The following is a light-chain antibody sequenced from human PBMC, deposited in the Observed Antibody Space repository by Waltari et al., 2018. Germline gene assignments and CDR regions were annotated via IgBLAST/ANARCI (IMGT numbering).Light chain of an antibody. CDR3: GTWDDSLNGPL. CDR1: SSNIGSNT. CDR2: SNK. V-gene: IGLV1-44*01. J-gene: IGLJ2*01. Sequence: QSLLTQAPSASGTPGQTVTISCSGSSSNIGSNTVNWYQQLPGTAPKLLIYSNKQRPSGVPARFSGSKSGTSASLAISGLQSEDEADDDCGTWDDSLNGPLFGGGTKVTVL.